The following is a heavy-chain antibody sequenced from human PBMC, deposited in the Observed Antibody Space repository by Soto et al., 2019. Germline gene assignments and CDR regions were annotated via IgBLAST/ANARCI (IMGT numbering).Heavy chain of an antibody. CDR1: GDSVSSNSAA. Sequence: SQTLSLTFAISGDSVSSNSAAWNWIRQSPSRGLEWLGRTYYRSKWYNDYAVSVKSRITINPDTSKNQFSLQLNSVTPEDTAVYYCARDRGYSSSSYYYYYGMDVWGQGTTVTVSS. D-gene: IGHD6-6*01. CDR2: TYYRSKWYN. J-gene: IGHJ6*02. V-gene: IGHV6-1*01. CDR3: ARDRGYSSSSYYYYYGMDV.